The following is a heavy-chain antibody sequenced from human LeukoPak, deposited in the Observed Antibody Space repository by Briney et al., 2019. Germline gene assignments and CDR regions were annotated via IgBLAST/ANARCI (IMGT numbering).Heavy chain of an antibody. CDR2: IYYSGST. V-gene: IGHV4-59*12. CDR3: ARKPDSRNWYDP. J-gene: IGHJ5*02. D-gene: IGHD1-14*01. Sequence: SETPSLTCTVSGGSISSYYWSWIRQPPGKGLEWIGYIYYSGSTNYNPSLKSRVTISVDTSKNQFSLRLNSVTAVDTAVYYCARKPDSRNWYDPWGQGTLVIVSS. CDR1: GGSISSYY.